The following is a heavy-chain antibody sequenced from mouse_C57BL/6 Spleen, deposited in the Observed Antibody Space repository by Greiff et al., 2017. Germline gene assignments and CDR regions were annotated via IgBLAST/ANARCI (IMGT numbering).Heavy chain of an antibody. Sequence: QVQLQQSGAELVKPGASVKISCKASGYAFSSYWMNWVKQRPGKGLEWIGQIYPGDGDTNYNGKFKGKATLTADKSSSTAYMQLSSLTSEDSAVYFCARYYDSMYYFERWGQGTTLTVSS. D-gene: IGHD2-4*01. CDR2: IYPGDGDT. J-gene: IGHJ2*01. CDR3: ARYYDSMYYFER. CDR1: GYAFSSYW. V-gene: IGHV1-80*01.